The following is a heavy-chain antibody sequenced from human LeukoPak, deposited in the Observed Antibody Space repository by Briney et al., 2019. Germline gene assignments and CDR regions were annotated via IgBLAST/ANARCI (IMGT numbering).Heavy chain of an antibody. J-gene: IGHJ4*02. CDR1: GFTVSSNY. Sequence: PGGSLRLSCAASGFTVSSNYMSWVRQAPGKGLVWVSHIDTDGTFTRYADSVRGRFTTSRDNAKNTLYLQMNSLRAEDTAIYYCVSFGRDWDASYWGQGTLVTVSS. CDR2: IDTDGTFT. CDR3: VSFGRDWDASY. V-gene: IGHV3-74*01. D-gene: IGHD3/OR15-3a*01.